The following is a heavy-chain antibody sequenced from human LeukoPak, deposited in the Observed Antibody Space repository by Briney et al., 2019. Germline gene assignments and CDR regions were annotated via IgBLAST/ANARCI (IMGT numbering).Heavy chain of an antibody. V-gene: IGHV5-51*01. Sequence: GESLKISCKGSGYSFDTSWIGWVRQMPGKGLEWMGIIHPGDSDVRYSPSFQGQVTISADKSISTAYLQWGSLKASDTAIYYCARREYFYGYCDYWGQGTLVTVSS. CDR3: ARREYFYGYCDY. D-gene: IGHD5-18*01. CDR1: GYSFDTSW. CDR2: IHPGDSDV. J-gene: IGHJ4*02.